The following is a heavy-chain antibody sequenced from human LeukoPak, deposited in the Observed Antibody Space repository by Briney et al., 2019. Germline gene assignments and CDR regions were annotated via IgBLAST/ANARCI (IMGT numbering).Heavy chain of an antibody. CDR3: ARRGYCSSTSCYDY. Sequence: ASVKVSCKASGYTFTGYYMHWVRQAPGQGLEWMGWINPNSGGTDHAQKFQGRVTMTRETSISTAYMELSRLRSDDTAVYYCARRGYCSSTSCYDYWGQGTLVTVSS. CDR2: INPNSGGT. CDR1: GYTFTGYY. V-gene: IGHV1-2*02. D-gene: IGHD2-2*01. J-gene: IGHJ4*02.